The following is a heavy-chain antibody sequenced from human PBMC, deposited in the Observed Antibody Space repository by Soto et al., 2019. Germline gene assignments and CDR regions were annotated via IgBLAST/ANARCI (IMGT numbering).Heavy chain of an antibody. CDR1: GGSFSGHY. Sequence: QVQLQQWGAGLLKPSETLSLTCAVYGGSFSGHYWSWIRQPPGKGLEWIGEINHSGSTNYNPSLKSRVTISVDTSKNQFSLKLSSVTAADTAVYYCATCSARYNWNDVGYYYYMDVWDKGTTVTVSS. J-gene: IGHJ6*03. D-gene: IGHD1-1*01. CDR3: ATCSARYNWNDVGYYYYMDV. CDR2: INHSGST. V-gene: IGHV4-34*01.